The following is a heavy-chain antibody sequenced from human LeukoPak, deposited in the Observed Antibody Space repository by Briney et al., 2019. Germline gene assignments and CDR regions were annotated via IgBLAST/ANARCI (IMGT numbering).Heavy chain of an antibody. CDR2: MNPNSGNT. J-gene: IGHJ4*02. Sequence: ASLRVSCKASGYNLMDHALHWVRQATGQGLEWMGWMNPNSGNTGYAQRFQGRVTMTRNTSISTVYMELSSLRSEDTAVYYCARGFSGYYDILTGYYYFDYWGQGTLVTVSS. V-gene: IGHV1-8*02. CDR1: GYNLMDHA. CDR3: ARGFSGYYDILTGYYYFDY. D-gene: IGHD3-9*01.